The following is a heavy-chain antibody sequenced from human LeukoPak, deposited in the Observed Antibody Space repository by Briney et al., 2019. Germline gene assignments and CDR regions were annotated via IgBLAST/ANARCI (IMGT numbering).Heavy chain of an antibody. J-gene: IGHJ4*02. V-gene: IGHV3-30*18. CDR1: GFTFSSYG. CDR3: AKGSTFTAASSSDFDY. Sequence: PGGSLRLSCAASGFTFSSYGMHWVRQAPGKGLEWVAVISYDGSNKYCADSVKGLFTISRDNSKNTLYLQMNSLRAEDTAVYYCAKGSTFTAASSSDFDYWGQGTLVTVSS. CDR2: ISYDGSNK. D-gene: IGHD2-2*01.